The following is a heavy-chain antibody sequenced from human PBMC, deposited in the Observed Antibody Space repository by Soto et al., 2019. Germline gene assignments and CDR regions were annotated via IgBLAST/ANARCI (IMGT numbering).Heavy chain of an antibody. V-gene: IGHV2-26*01. J-gene: IGHJ5*02. CDR1: GVSLSNARMG. CDR3: ARIRSYTVFDP. D-gene: IGHD1-26*01. CDR2: IFSNDEK. Sequence: VSGPTLVNPTETLPLTCTVSGVSLSNARMGVSWIRQPPGKALEWLAHIFSNDEKSYSTSLKSRLTISKDTSKSQVVLTMTNMDPVDTATYYCARIRSYTVFDPWGQGTLVTVSS.